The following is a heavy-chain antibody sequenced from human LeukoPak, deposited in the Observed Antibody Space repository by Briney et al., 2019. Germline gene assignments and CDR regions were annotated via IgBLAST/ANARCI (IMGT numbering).Heavy chain of an antibody. CDR3: ASQDGYNTYFDY. Sequence: SVKVSCKASGGTFSSYAISWVRQAPGQGLEWMGGIIPIFGTANYAQKFQGRVTITTDESMSTAYMELSSLRSEDTAVYYCASQDGYNTYFDYWGQGTLVTVSS. CDR2: IIPIFGTA. D-gene: IGHD5-24*01. CDR1: GGTFSSYA. J-gene: IGHJ4*02. V-gene: IGHV1-69*05.